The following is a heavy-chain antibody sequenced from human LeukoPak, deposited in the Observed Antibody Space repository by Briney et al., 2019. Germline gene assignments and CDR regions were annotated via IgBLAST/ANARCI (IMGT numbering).Heavy chain of an antibody. Sequence: ASVKVSCKASGYMFTAYYMHWVRQAPGQGLEWMGRIIPHTGGTNYAQKFQGRVTMTRDTSISAAYMELSRLRSDDTAVYYCALSVGATMGFDYWGQGTLVTVSS. CDR1: GYMFTAYY. CDR3: ALSVGATMGFDY. J-gene: IGHJ4*02. CDR2: IIPHTGGT. V-gene: IGHV1-2*06. D-gene: IGHD1-26*01.